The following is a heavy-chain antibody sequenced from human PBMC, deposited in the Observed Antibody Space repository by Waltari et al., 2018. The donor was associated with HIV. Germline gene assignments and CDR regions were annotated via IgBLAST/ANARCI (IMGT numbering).Heavy chain of an antibody. J-gene: IGHJ6*02. D-gene: IGHD1-26*01. CDR1: GFTFSSYG. CDR3: AKVRYRGTYYYYGRDV. Sequence: QVQLVESGGGVVQPGRSLRLSCAASGFTFSSYGMHWVRQAPGKGLEWVAVISYDGSNKYYADSVKGRFTISRDNSKNTLYLQMNSLRAEDTAVYYCAKVRYRGTYYYYGRDVWGQGTTVTVSS. V-gene: IGHV3-30*18. CDR2: ISYDGSNK.